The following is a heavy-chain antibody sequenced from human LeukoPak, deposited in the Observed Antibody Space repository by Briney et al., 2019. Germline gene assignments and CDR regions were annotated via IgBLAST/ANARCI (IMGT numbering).Heavy chain of an antibody. Sequence: PGGSLRLSCAASGFTFSSYSMNWVRQAPGKGLEWVSSISSSSSYIYYADSVKGRFTISRDNAKNSLYLQMNSLRAEDTAVYYCARDLRPSSIAARAIDYWGQGTLVTASS. CDR2: ISSSSSYI. CDR3: ARDLRPSSIAARAIDY. CDR1: GFTFSSYS. D-gene: IGHD6-6*01. J-gene: IGHJ4*02. V-gene: IGHV3-21*01.